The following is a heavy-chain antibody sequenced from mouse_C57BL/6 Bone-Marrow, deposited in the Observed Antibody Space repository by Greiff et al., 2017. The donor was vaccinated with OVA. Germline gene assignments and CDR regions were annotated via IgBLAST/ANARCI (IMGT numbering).Heavy chain of an antibody. V-gene: IGHV1-53*01. D-gene: IGHD1-3*01. CDR1: GYTFTSYW. J-gene: IGHJ2*01. CDR2: INPSNGGT. CDR3: ARFALKGYYFDY. Sequence: QVQLQQSGTELVKPGASVKLSCKASGYTFTSYWMHWVKQRPGQCLEWIGNINPSNGGTNYNEKFKSKATLTVDKSSSTAYMQLSSLTSEDSAVYYCARFALKGYYFDYWGQGTTLTVSS.